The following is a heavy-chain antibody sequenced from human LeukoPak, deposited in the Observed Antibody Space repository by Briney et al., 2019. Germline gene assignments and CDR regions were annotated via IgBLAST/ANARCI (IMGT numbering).Heavy chain of an antibody. CDR1: SYGFNTYG. V-gene: IGHV1-18*04. D-gene: IGHD1-1*01. Sequence: ASVKVSCKASSYGFNTYGISWVRQAPGQGLEWVGWISAYNGNTHYAQKLQGRVTMTTDTSTNTAYMEVRSLRPDDTAVYYCTRTTFLGSTYFQHWGQGTLVTVSS. CDR3: TRTTFLGSTYFQH. CDR2: ISAYNGNT. J-gene: IGHJ1*01.